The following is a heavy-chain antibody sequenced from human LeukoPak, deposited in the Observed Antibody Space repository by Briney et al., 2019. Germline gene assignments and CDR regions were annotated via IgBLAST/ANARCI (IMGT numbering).Heavy chain of an antibody. CDR1: GFTFSSYG. CDR2: ISGSGGST. CDR3: AKGARYFDCRADY. D-gene: IGHD3-9*01. Sequence: GGSLRLSCAASGFTFSSYGMSWVRQAPGKGLEWVSGISGSGGSTYYADSVKGRFTISRDNSKNTLYLQMNSLRAEDTAVYYCAKGARYFDCRADYWGQGTLVTVSS. J-gene: IGHJ4*02. V-gene: IGHV3-23*01.